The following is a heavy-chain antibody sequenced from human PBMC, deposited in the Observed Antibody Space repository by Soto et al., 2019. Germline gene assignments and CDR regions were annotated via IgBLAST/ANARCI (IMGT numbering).Heavy chain of an antibody. CDR2: FDPEDGET. V-gene: IGHV1-24*01. CDR3: ATVRDFWSGYHYGMDV. CDR1: GYTLTELS. D-gene: IGHD3-3*01. J-gene: IGHJ6*02. Sequence: GASVKVSCKVSGYTLTELSMHWVRQAPGKGLEWMGGFDPEDGETIYAQKFQGRVTMTEDTSTDTAYMELSSLRSEDTAVYYCATVRDFWSGYHYGMDVWGQGTTVTVSS.